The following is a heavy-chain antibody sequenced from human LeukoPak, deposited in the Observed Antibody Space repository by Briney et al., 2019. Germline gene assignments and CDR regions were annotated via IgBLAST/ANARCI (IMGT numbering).Heavy chain of an antibody. CDR1: GFTFSSYA. V-gene: IGHV3-30-3*01. J-gene: IGHJ1*01. CDR3: AKDVDTAMVTSEYFQH. Sequence: GGSLRLSCAASGFTFSSYAMHWVRQAPGKGLEWVAVISYDGSNKYHADSVKGRFTISRDNSKNTLYLQMNSLRAEGTAVYYCAKDVDTAMVTSEYFQHWGQGTLVTVSS. CDR2: ISYDGSNK. D-gene: IGHD5-18*01.